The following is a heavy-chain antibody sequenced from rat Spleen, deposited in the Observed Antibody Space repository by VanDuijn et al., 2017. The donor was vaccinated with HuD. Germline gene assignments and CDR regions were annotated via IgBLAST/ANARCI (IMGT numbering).Heavy chain of an antibody. Sequence: EVQLVESGGGLVQPGRSLKLSCAASGFTFSDYNMAWVRQAPKKGLEWVATISYDGSSTYYRDSVKGRFTISRDNAKSTLYLQMDSLRSEDTATYYCTTDLAGQPDYWGQGVMVTVSS. CDR3: TTDLAGQPDY. D-gene: IGHD5-1*01. CDR1: GFTFSDYN. J-gene: IGHJ2*01. V-gene: IGHV5-7*01. CDR2: ISYDGSST.